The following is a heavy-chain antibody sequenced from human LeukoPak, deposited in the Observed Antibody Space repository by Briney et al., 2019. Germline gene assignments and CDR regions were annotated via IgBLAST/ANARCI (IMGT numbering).Heavy chain of an antibody. V-gene: IGHV1-18*01. CDR1: GYTFTSYG. CDR2: ISTYNGNT. Sequence: ASVKVSCKASGYTFTSYGISWVRQAPGQGLEWMGWISTYNGNTNYAQKLQGRVTMTTDTSTSTAYMELSSLRSEDTAVYYCASPMFLGAFDIWGQGTMVTVSS. CDR3: ASPMFLGAFDI. D-gene: IGHD3-10*02. J-gene: IGHJ3*02.